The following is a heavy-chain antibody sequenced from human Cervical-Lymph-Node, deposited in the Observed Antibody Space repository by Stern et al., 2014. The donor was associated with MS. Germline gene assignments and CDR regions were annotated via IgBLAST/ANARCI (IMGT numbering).Heavy chain of an antibody. Sequence: QVTLRESGPTLVKPTQTVTLTCTLSGFSVATAGVGVGWIRQPPGKALEWLAVIYWDDDKLDIPSLKNRLTIIKDTSKNQVVLTMTNVDPVDTATYYCAHSRVKYCRGGTCYSSLFDYWGQGTLVTVSS. CDR2: IYWDDDK. J-gene: IGHJ4*02. CDR3: AHSRVKYCRGGTCYSSLFDY. CDR1: GFSVATAGVG. V-gene: IGHV2-5*02. D-gene: IGHD2-15*01.